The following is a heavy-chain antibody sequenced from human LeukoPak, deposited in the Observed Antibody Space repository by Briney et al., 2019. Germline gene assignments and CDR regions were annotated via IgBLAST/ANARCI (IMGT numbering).Heavy chain of an antibody. CDR2: ITRSSNTI. CDR1: GFNFSIYS. CDR3: AKEQLAARPLDP. V-gene: IGHV3-48*01. Sequence: GGSLRLSCAASGFNFSIYSMNWVRQAPGKGLEWVSYITRSSNTIYYADSVKGRFTISRDNSKNTLYLQMNSLRAEDTSVYYCAKEQLAARPLDPWGQGTLVTVSS. D-gene: IGHD6-6*01. J-gene: IGHJ5*02.